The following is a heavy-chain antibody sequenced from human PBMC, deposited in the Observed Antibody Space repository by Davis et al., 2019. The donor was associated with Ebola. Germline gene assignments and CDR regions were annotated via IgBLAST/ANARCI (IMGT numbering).Heavy chain of an antibody. D-gene: IGHD6-13*01. Sequence: PGGSLRLSCAASGFTFSSYAMHWVRQAPGKGLEWVAVISYDGSNKYYADSVKGRFTISRDNSKNTLYLQMNSLRAEDTAVYYCAKTDGIAAAGTSGNYWGQGTLVTVSS. CDR2: ISYDGSNK. CDR3: AKTDGIAAAGTSGNY. CDR1: GFTFSSYA. V-gene: IGHV3-30*18. J-gene: IGHJ4*02.